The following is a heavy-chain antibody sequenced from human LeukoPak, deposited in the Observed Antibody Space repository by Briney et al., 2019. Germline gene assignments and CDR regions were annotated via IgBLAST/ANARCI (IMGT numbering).Heavy chain of an antibody. D-gene: IGHD5-24*01. V-gene: IGHV3-74*01. Sequence: PGGSLRLSCGASGFXFSSYWIHWVRQVPGKGLLWVSRINSDGSSTGYADSVKGRFTISRDNAKNTLYLQMNSLRAEDTAVYYCAKGSRDGYNTFQHWGQGTLVTVSS. CDR2: INSDGSST. CDR3: AKGSRDGYNTFQH. CDR1: GFXFSSYW. J-gene: IGHJ1*01.